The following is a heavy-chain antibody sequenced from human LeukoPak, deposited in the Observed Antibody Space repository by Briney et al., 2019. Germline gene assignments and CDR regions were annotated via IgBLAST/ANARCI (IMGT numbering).Heavy chain of an antibody. CDR2: IYYSGST. J-gene: IGHJ4*02. D-gene: IGHD3-10*01. CDR1: GGSISSSSYY. V-gene: IGHV4-39*07. CDR3: ARVGGVTAMVRGVPFDY. Sequence: SETLSLTCTVSGGSISSSSYYWGWIRQPPGKGLEWIGSIYYSGSTYYNPSLKSRVTISVDTSKNQFSLKLSSVIAADTAVYYCARVGGVTAMVRGVPFDYWGQGTLVTVSS.